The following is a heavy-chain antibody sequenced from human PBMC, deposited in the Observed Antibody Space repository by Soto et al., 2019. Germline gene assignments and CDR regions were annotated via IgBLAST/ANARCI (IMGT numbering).Heavy chain of an antibody. CDR3: ARDRPAAGRYYYYGMDV. Sequence: GGSLRLSCAASGFTFSSYGMHWVRQAPGKGLEWVAVIWYDGSNKYYADSVKGRFTISRDNSKNTLYLQMNSLRAEDTAVYYCARDRPAAGRYYYYGMDVWGQGTTVTVSS. J-gene: IGHJ6*02. CDR2: IWYDGSNK. V-gene: IGHV3-33*01. D-gene: IGHD6-13*01. CDR1: GFTFSSYG.